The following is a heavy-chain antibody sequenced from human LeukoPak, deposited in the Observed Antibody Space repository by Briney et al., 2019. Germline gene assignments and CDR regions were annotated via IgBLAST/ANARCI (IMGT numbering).Heavy chain of an antibody. V-gene: IGHV1-3*04. CDR2: INTGNGNT. CDR3: ARNTETATPLPYYFDY. CDR1: GYTFTSYA. J-gene: IGHJ4*02. Sequence: GASVKVSCTASGYTFTSYAMHWVRQAPGQRLECMGWINTGNGNTKYSQKFQGRVTITRDTSASTAYMDLSSLRSEDTAVYFCARNTETATPLPYYFDYWGQGTLVTVSS. D-gene: IGHD2-21*02.